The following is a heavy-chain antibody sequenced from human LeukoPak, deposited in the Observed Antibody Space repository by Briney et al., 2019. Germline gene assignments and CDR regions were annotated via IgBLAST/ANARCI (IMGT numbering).Heavy chain of an antibody. Sequence: SETLSLTCTVTGDSITSGAYYWSWIRQPPGKGLEWIGYIYDSGSTDYNPSLKSRVTISLDTSKNQFSLRLSSVTAADTAVYYCATSVGGTLFDNWGQGTLVSVSS. V-gene: IGHV4-61*08. CDR1: GDSITSGAYY. D-gene: IGHD1-26*01. CDR3: ATSVGGTLFDN. J-gene: IGHJ4*02. CDR2: IYDSGST.